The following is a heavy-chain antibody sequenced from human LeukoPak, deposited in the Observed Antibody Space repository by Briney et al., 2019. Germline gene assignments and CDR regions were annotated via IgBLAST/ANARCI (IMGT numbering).Heavy chain of an antibody. J-gene: IGHJ4*02. Sequence: GGSLRLSCAASGFTFSRSAMTWVRQTPGKGLDWVSSISSSGNIYYADSVKGRFTISRDNSKNMLYLQTNSLRAEDTAVYYCVKGRISEDGLDFWGQGTLVTVSS. CDR2: ISSSGNI. V-gene: IGHV3-23*01. CDR3: VKGRISEDGLDF. D-gene: IGHD6-13*01. CDR1: GFTFSRSA.